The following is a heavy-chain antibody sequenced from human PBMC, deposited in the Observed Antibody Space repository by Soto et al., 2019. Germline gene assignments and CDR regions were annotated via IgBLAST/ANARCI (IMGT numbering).Heavy chain of an antibody. Sequence: PSETLSLTCAVSGGSISSSNWWSWVRQPPGKGLEWIGEIYHSGSTNYNPSLKSRVTISVDKSKNQFSLKLSSVTAADTAVYYCGNSGSGSYYMGYYYGMDVWGQGTTVTVSS. CDR1: GGSISSSNW. CDR3: GNSGSGSYYMGYYYGMDV. J-gene: IGHJ6*02. CDR2: IYHSGST. V-gene: IGHV4-4*02. D-gene: IGHD3-10*01.